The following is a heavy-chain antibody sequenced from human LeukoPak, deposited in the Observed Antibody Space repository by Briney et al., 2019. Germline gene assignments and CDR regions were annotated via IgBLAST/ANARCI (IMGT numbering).Heavy chain of an antibody. D-gene: IGHD6-19*01. CDR1: GYTFTGYY. Sequence: ASVKVSCKASGYTFTGYYMHWVRQAPGQGLEWMGWINPNSGGTNYAQKFQGRVTMTRDTSISTAYMELSRLRSDDTAVYYCARDRRRIAVGGRWGNWFDPWGQGTLVTASS. V-gene: IGHV1-2*02. J-gene: IGHJ5*02. CDR2: INPNSGGT. CDR3: ARDRRRIAVGGRWGNWFDP.